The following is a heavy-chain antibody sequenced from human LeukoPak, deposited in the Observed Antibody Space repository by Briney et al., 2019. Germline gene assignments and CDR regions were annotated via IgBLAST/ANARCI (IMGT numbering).Heavy chain of an antibody. J-gene: IGHJ4*02. CDR1: GFTVSSNY. V-gene: IGHV3-53*01. CDR3: ARTDSSGYYGH. Sequence: PGGSLRLSCAASGFTVSSNYMSWVRQAPGKGLEWVSVIYSGGSTYYADSVKGRFTISRDNSKNTLYLQMNSLRAEDTAVYYCARTDSSGYYGHWGQGTLITVSS. D-gene: IGHD3-22*01. CDR2: IYSGGST.